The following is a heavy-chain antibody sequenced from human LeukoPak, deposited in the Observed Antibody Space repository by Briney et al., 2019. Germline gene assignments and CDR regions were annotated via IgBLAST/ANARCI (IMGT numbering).Heavy chain of an antibody. CDR2: IYYSGST. CDR1: GGSISSSSYY. Sequence: PSETLSLTCTVSGGSISSSSYYWGWIRQPPGKGLEWIGSIYYSGSTYYNPSLKSRVTISVDTSKNQFPLKLSSVTAADTAVYYCARDGQLDNWFDPWGQGTLVTVSS. J-gene: IGHJ5*02. D-gene: IGHD6-6*01. V-gene: IGHV4-39*06. CDR3: ARDGQLDNWFDP.